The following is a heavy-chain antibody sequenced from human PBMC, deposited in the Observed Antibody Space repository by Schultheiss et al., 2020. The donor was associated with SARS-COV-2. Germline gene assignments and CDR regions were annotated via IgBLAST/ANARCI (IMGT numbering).Heavy chain of an antibody. CDR3: ARGLHYYGSGSYIDY. D-gene: IGHD3-10*01. CDR2: IYYSGST. Sequence: SQTLSLTCTVSGGSISSSSYYWGWIRQPPGKGLEWIGYIYYSGSTNYNPSLKSRVTISVDTSKNQFSLKLSSVTAADTAVYYCARGLHYYGSGSYIDYWGQGTLVTVSS. J-gene: IGHJ4*02. V-gene: IGHV4-61*05. CDR1: GGSISSSSYY.